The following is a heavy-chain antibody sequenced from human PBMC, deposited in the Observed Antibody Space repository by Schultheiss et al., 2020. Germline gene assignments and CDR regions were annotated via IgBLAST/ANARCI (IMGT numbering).Heavy chain of an antibody. J-gene: IGHJ4*02. CDR1: GFTFSSYA. CDR3: AREGYYYDSSGYLDY. Sequence: GESLKISCAASGFTFSSYAMHWVRQAPGKGLEWVAVISYDGSNKYYADSVKGRFTISRDNSKNTLYLQMNSLRAEDTAVYYCAREGYYYDSSGYLDYWGQGTLVTVYS. V-gene: IGHV3-30-3*01. CDR2: ISYDGSNK. D-gene: IGHD3-22*01.